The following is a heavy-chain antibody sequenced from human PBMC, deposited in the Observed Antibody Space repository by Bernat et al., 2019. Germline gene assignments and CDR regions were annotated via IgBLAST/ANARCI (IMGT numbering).Heavy chain of an antibody. V-gene: IGHV3-9*01. CDR2: ISWNSGSI. CDR1: GFTFGDYA. D-gene: IGHD6-13*01. Sequence: EVQLVESGGGLVQPGRSLRLSCAASGFTFGDYAMHWVRQAPGKGLEWVLGISWNSGSIGYADSVKGRFTISRDNAKNSLYLQMNSLRAEDTALYYCAKDSSSSWYRDFDYWGQGTLVTVSS. J-gene: IGHJ4*02. CDR3: AKDSSSSWYRDFDY.